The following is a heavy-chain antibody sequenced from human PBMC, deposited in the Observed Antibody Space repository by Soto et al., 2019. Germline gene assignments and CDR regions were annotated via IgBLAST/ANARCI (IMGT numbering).Heavy chain of an antibody. Sequence: WGSLRLSCEASGFTFTTFGIHWVRQAPGKGLEWVAVISYAGSNKYIADPFRGRFTISRDNSKNMVYLQMKSLRVDDTAVYYCARPGGAHQQNYFDPWGQGTLVTVSS. V-gene: IGHV3-33*01. D-gene: IGHD1-7*01. CDR3: ARPGGAHQQNYFDP. CDR2: ISYAGSNK. CDR1: GFTFTTFG. J-gene: IGHJ5*02.